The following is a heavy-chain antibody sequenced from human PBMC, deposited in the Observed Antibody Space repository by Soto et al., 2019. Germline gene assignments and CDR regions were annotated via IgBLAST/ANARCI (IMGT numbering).Heavy chain of an antibody. V-gene: IGHV1-18*01. J-gene: IGHJ4*02. D-gene: IGHD2-2*01. Sequence: QVQLMQSGSEVTKPGASVKVSCKATGYTFTRYGLTWVRQAPGQGLEWMGWISGDSSDTDHAQRFQGRFTMATDPSTTTAYMELRNLTSDDTAKYYCATGGRYCTSTDCRTGFDFWGQGTLVTVSS. CDR3: ATGGRYCTSTDCRTGFDF. CDR2: ISGDSSDT. CDR1: GYTFTRYG.